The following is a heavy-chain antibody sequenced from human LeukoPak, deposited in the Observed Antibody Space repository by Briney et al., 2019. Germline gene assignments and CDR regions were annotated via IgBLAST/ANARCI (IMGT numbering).Heavy chain of an antibody. CDR2: IYYSGSS. V-gene: IGHV4-39*01. D-gene: IGHD2-2*01. CDR3: AGGYQIDY. Sequence: SETLSLTCAVYGGSFSGYYWGWIRQPPGKGLEWIASIYYSGSSYYSPSLKSRVTISVDTSKNQFSLKLSSVTAADTAVYCCAGGYQIDYWGQGTLVTVSS. J-gene: IGHJ4*02. CDR1: GGSFSGYY.